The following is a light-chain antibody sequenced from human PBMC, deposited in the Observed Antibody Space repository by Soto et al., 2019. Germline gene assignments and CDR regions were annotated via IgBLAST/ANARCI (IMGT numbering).Light chain of an antibody. CDR1: SSNIGNNY. CDR3: GTWDSSLSASYV. V-gene: IGLV1-51*02. J-gene: IGLJ1*01. CDR2: ENN. Sequence: QCVLTQPPSVSAAPGQKVTISCSGSSSNIGNNYVSWYQQLPGTAPKLLIYENNKRPSGIPDRFSGSKSGTSATLGITGLQTGDEADYYRGTWDSSLSASYVFGTGTKVTVL.